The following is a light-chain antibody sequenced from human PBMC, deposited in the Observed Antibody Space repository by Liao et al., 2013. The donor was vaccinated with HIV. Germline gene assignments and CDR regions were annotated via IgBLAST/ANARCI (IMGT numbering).Light chain of an antibody. Sequence: SYVLTQPPSLSVAPGGTARITCGGDIIVTKRVHWYQQKPGQAPVLVISYDSDRPSGIPERFSGSKSGNTATLTISRVEAGDEADYYCQVWDSSSDHPVFGTGTKVTVL. CDR3: QVWDSSSDHPV. CDR2: YDS. V-gene: IGLV3-21*04. CDR1: IIVTKR. J-gene: IGLJ1*01.